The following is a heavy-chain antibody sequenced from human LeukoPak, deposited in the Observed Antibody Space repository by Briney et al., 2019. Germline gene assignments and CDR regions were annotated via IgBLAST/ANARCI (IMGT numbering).Heavy chain of an antibody. CDR3: TRWYYGSGTYYSALGY. J-gene: IGHJ4*02. CDR1: GFTFGDYG. D-gene: IGHD3-10*01. V-gene: IGHV3-49*05. Sequence: KAGGSLRLSCTASGFTFGDYGMSWFRQAPGKGLEWIGFIRSKAYGGATEYAASVKGRFTISRDDSKSIAYLQVSSLRTEDTAVYYCTRWYYGSGTYYSALGYWGQGTLVTVSS. CDR2: IRSKAYGGAT.